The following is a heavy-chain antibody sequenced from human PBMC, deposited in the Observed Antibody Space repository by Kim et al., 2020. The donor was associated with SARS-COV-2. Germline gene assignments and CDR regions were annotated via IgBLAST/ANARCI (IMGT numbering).Heavy chain of an antibody. J-gene: IGHJ3*01. CDR3: ARDWRRNSPGDSFDV. CDR1: GYSFIGYT. V-gene: IGHV1-2*06. D-gene: IGHD3-22*01. CDR2: INPKSGGT. Sequence: ASVKVSCQASGYSFIGYTIHWVRQAPGQGLEWMGRINPKSGGTSYAQKFQDRVTLTSDTSITTAYMEMSSLTSDDTAVYFCARDWRRNSPGDSFDVWGQG.